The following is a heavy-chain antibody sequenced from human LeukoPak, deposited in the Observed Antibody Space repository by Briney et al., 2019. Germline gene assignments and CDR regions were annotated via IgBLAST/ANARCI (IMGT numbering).Heavy chain of an antibody. CDR3: ARDGQQLPFDY. V-gene: IGHV3-21*01. CDR2: ISSSSSYI. Sequence: PGGSLRLSCAASGLTFSSYSMIWVRQAPGKGLEWVSSISSSSSYIYYAGSVKGRFTISRDNAKNSLYLQMNSLRAEDTAVYYCARDGQQLPFDYWGQGTLVTVSS. CDR1: GLTFSSYS. D-gene: IGHD6-13*01. J-gene: IGHJ4*02.